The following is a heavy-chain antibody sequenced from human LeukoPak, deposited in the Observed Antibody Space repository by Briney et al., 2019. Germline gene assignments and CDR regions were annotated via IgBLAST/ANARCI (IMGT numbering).Heavy chain of an antibody. D-gene: IGHD1-1*01. V-gene: IGHV4-39*01. J-gene: IGHJ4*02. CDR1: GGSIRSSSHY. CDR3: ARHRNGAYHDLDY. CDR2: IYYGGST. Sequence: SETPSLTCTVSGGSIRSSSHYLGWIRQPPGKGLEWIGSIYYGGSTYYNPSLKSRVTISVDTSKNQFSLKLSSVTAADTAVYYCARHRNGAYHDLDYWGQGTLVTVSS.